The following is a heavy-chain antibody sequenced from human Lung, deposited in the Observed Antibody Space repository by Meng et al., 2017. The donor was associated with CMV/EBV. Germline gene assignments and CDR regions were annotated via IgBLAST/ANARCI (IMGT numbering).Heavy chain of an antibody. CDR3: ARGPGEATFTSLDAF. J-gene: IGHJ4*02. Sequence: ASVKVSCKTSGYTFTGYYLHWVRQAPGQGLEYMGSIDPHNGDTNYAQKFQGRVTMTRDTSIDTAYMELSRLRSDDTAVYFCARGPGEATFTSLDAFWGQGXLVTVSS. D-gene: IGHD3-16*01. V-gene: IGHV1-2*02. CDR1: GYTFTGYY. CDR2: IDPHNGDT.